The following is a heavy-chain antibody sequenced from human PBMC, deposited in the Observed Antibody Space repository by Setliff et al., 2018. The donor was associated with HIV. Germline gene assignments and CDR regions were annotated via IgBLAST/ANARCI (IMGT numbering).Heavy chain of an antibody. Sequence: SETLSLTCAVYGGSFSGFYWNWIRQPPVKGLEWIGEINHSGSTNYNPSLKSRVTISVDTSKNQFSLRLSSVIAADTAVYYCARGPPGSSIGWYVGYWGQGTLVTSPQ. CDR3: ARGPPGSSIGWYVGY. J-gene: IGHJ4*02. CDR2: INHSGST. D-gene: IGHD6-19*01. CDR1: GGSFSGFY. V-gene: IGHV4-34*01.